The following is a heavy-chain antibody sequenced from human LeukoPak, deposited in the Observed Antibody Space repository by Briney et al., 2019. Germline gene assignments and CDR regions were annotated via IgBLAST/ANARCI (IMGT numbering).Heavy chain of an antibody. CDR3: ARDRTTVTAYDY. D-gene: IGHD4-11*01. J-gene: IGHJ4*02. CDR1: GYTFTSYG. Sequence: ASVKVSCKASGYTFTSYGISWVRQAPGQGLEWMGWISAYNGNTNYAQKLQGRVTMTTDTSTSTAYMELRSLRPDDTAVYYCARDRTTVTAYDYWGQGTLVTVSS. CDR2: ISAYNGNT. V-gene: IGHV1-18*01.